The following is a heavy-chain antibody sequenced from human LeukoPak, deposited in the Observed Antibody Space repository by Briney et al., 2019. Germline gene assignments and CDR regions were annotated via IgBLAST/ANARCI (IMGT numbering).Heavy chain of an antibody. V-gene: IGHV3-21*01. J-gene: IGHJ5*02. D-gene: IGHD2-2*01. CDR3: ARDPSVVPAAVNWFDP. Sequence: SGGSLRLSCAASGFTFSSYSMNWVRQAPGKELEWVSSISSTGTYIYYADSVKGRFTISRDNAKNSLYLKMHSLRAEDTAVYYCARDPSVVPAAVNWFDPWGQGTLVTVSS. CDR1: GFTFSSYS. CDR2: ISSTGTYI.